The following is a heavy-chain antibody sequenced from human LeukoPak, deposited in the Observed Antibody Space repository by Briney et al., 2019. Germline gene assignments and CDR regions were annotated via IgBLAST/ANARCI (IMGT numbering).Heavy chain of an antibody. CDR2: ISSSSSYI. V-gene: IGHV3-21*01. CDR1: GFTLSSYS. J-gene: IGHJ3*02. CDR3: AREDPYYRGGDAFDI. Sequence: PGGSLRLSCAASGFTLSSYSMNWVRQAPGKGLEWVSSISSSSSYIYYADSVKGRFTISRDNAKNSLYLQMNSLRAEDTAVYYCAREDPYYRGGDAFDIWGQGTMVTVSS. D-gene: IGHD3-10*01.